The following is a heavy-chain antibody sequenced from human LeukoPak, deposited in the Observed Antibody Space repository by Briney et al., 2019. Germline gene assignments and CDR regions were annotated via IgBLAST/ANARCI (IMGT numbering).Heavy chain of an antibody. CDR2: INPNSGGT. CDR1: GYTFTGYY. CDR3: ARKRRVYYDSSGYQDY. V-gene: IGHV1-2*06. J-gene: IGHJ4*02. Sequence: GASVKVSCKASGYTFTGYYMHWVRQAPGQGLEWMGRINPNSGGTNYAQKFQGRVTMTRDTSISTAYMELSRPRSDDTAVYYCARKRRVYYDSSGYQDYWGQGTLVTVSS. D-gene: IGHD3-22*01.